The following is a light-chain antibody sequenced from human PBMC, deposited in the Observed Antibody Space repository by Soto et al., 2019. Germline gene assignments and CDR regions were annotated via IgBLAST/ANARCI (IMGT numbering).Light chain of an antibody. CDR1: QGISRW. V-gene: IGKV1-12*01. CDR2: AAS. CDR3: QQAYNFPFT. Sequence: DIQMTQSPSSVSASVGDRITITCRASQGISRWLAWYQQKPGRAPKLLIYAASNLQTGVPSRFSGSGSGTDFALTLTSLQAEDFATYHCQQAYNFPFTFGPGTKVDI. J-gene: IGKJ3*01.